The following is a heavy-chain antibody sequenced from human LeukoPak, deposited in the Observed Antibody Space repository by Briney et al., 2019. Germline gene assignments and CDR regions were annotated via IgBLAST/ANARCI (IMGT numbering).Heavy chain of an antibody. J-gene: IGHJ4*02. Sequence: GASVKVSCKASGYTFTSYGISWVRQAPGQGLEWMGGIIPIFGTANYAQKFQGRVTITADESTSTAYMELSSLRSEDTAVYYCARGAGLRGNFDYWGQGTLVTVSS. CDR2: IIPIFGTA. V-gene: IGHV1-69*13. CDR1: GYTFTSYG. CDR3: ARGAGLRGNFDY. D-gene: IGHD5/OR15-5a*01.